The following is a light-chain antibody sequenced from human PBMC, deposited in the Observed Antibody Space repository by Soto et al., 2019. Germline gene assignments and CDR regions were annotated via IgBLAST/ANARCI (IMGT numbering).Light chain of an antibody. Sequence: EIVLTQSPATLSFSPGERATLSCRASQSVSSYLAWYQQKPGQAPRLLIYDASNRATGIPARFSGSGSGTDFTLTISSLEPEDFAVYYCTTRSNWPPLTFGGGIKVEIX. CDR3: TTRSNWPPLT. CDR2: DAS. J-gene: IGKJ4*01. CDR1: QSVSSY. V-gene: IGKV3-11*01.